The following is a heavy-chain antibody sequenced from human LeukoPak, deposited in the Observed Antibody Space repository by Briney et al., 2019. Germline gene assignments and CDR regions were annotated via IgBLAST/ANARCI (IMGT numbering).Heavy chain of an antibody. CDR3: ARGGPAPHRITLIVVASSTDAFDI. J-gene: IGHJ3*02. CDR1: GFTFTSYG. Sequence: VKVSCKASGFTFTSYGISWVRQAPGQGLEWMGWISAYNGDTNYAQKLQGRVTMTTDTSTSTAYMELRSLRSDDTAVYYCARGGPAPHRITLIVVASSTDAFDIWGQGTMVTVSS. V-gene: IGHV1-18*01. D-gene: IGHD3-22*01. CDR2: ISAYNGDT.